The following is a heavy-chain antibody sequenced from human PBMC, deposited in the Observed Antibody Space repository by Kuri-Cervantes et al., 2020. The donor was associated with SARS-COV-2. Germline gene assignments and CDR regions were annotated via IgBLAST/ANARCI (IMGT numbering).Heavy chain of an antibody. CDR3: ARLPPRGRDGYNSDY. CDR2: INSDGSST. Sequence: GGSLRLSCAASGSTFSSYWMHWVRQAPGKGLVWVSRINSDGSSTSYADSVKGRFTISRDNAKNTLYLQMNSLRAEDAAVYYCARLPPRGRDGYNSDYWGQGTLVTVSS. V-gene: IGHV3-74*01. J-gene: IGHJ4*02. CDR1: GSTFSSYW. D-gene: IGHD5-24*01.